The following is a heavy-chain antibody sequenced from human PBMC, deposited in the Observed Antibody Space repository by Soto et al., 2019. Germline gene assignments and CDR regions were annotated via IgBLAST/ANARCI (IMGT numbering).Heavy chain of an antibody. CDR2: INAGNGNT. CDR1: GYTFTSYA. V-gene: IGHV1-3*01. CDR3: ARDPGYSYGYN. J-gene: IGHJ4*02. D-gene: IGHD5-18*01. Sequence: ASVKVSCKASGYTFTSYARYWVRQAPGQRLEWMGWINAGNGNTKYSQKFQGRVTITRDTSASTAYMELSSLRSEDTAVYYCARDPGYSYGYNWGQGTLVTVSS.